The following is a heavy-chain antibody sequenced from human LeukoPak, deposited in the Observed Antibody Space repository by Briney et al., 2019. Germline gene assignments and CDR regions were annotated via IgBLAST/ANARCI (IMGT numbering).Heavy chain of an antibody. Sequence: GGSLRLSCAASGFTFSSYSMNWVRQAPGKGLEWVSSISSGSSYIYYADSVKGRFTISRDNAKNSLYLQMNSLRAEDTAVYYCASELATTDYFDYWGQGTLVTVSS. D-gene: IGHD5-24*01. J-gene: IGHJ4*02. CDR1: GFTFSSYS. V-gene: IGHV3-21*01. CDR2: ISSGSSYI. CDR3: ASELATTDYFDY.